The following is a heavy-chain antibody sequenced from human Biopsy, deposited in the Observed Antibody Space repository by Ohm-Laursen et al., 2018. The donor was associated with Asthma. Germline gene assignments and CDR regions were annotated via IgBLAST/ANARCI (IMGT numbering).Heavy chain of an antibody. D-gene: IGHD4-17*01. V-gene: IGHV4-30-4*01. CDR3: ARVVSYGDIYFGIDV. CDR2: VFWSGST. J-gene: IGHJ6*02. CDR1: GGYTGSSDHH. Sequence: SETLSLTCRVSGGYTGSSDHHWAWIRQAPGKGLEWIGFVFWSGSTHYSRSLERRVSISIDTATNEFSMKLWSVTPADTAFYFCARVVSYGDIYFGIDVWGPGNTV.